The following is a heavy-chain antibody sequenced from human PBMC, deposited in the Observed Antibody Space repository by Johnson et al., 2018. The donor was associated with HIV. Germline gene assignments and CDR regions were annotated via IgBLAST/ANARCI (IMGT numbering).Heavy chain of an antibody. J-gene: IGHJ3*02. CDR3: AREGAGEPPI. D-gene: IGHD7-27*01. CDR2: IYSGGST. CDR1: GFTVSSNE. Sequence: VQLVESRGVLVQPGGSLRLSCAASGFTVSSNEMSWVRQAPGKGLEWVSVIYSGGSTYYADSVKGRFTISRDNSKNTLYIQMNSLRAEDTAVYYCAREGAGEPPIWGQGTMVTVSS. V-gene: IGHV3-66*01.